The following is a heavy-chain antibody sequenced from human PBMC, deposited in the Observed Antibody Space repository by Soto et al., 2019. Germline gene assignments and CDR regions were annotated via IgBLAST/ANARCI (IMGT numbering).Heavy chain of an antibody. CDR1: GGSISSGDYY. CDR3: ARVCGDIVLMGGDWFDP. CDR2: IYYSGST. D-gene: IGHD2-8*01. J-gene: IGHJ5*02. V-gene: IGHV4-30-4*01. Sequence: PSETLSLTCTVSGGSISSGDYYWSWIRQPPGKGLEWIGCIYYSGSTYYNPSLKSRVTISVDTSKNQFSLKLSSVTAADTAVYYCARVCGDIVLMGGDWFDPWGQGTLVTVSS.